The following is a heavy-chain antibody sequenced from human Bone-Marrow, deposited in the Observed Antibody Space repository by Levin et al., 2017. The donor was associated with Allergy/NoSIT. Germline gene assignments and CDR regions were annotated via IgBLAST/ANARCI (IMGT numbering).Heavy chain of an antibody. CDR2: IKEDGSEG. V-gene: IGHV3-7*01. J-gene: IGHJ4*02. CDR1: GVTFSRFW. D-gene: IGHD5-12*01. Sequence: PGGSLRLSCAGSGVTFSRFWMTWVRQAPGKGLEWVASIKEDGSEGYYLDSVKGRFTISRDNGYNSMYLQMNDLRDEDTALYYCTILRGANYWGQGTLVTVSS. CDR3: TILRGANY.